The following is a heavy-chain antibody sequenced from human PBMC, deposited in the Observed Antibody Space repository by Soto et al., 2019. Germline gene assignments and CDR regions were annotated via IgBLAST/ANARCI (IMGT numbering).Heavy chain of an antibody. J-gene: IGHJ6*02. D-gene: IGHD3-10*01. Sequence: SQTLSLTCAVYGGSFSGYYWSWIRQPTGKGLEWIGEINHSGSTNYNPSLKSRVPISVDRSKNQASLKLSCVTAADTAVYYCASWGGVRGVAMFSGMDVWGQGTTVTVSS. CDR3: ASWGGVRGVAMFSGMDV. CDR2: INHSGST. CDR1: GGSFSGYY. V-gene: IGHV4-34*01.